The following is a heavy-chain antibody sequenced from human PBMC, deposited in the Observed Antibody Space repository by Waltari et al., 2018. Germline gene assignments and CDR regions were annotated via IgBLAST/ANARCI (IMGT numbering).Heavy chain of an antibody. CDR2: IDYSGST. J-gene: IGHJ4*02. CDR1: GGSISSYY. D-gene: IGHD3-22*01. Sequence: QVQLQESGPGLVKPSETLSLTCTVSGGSISSYYWSWIRQPPGKGLEWIGYIDYSGSTNDNPSLKRRVTISVDTSKNQCSLKLSSVTAADTAVYYCAANYYDSSGYPDYWGQGTLVTVSS. CDR3: AANYYDSSGYPDY. V-gene: IGHV4-59*01.